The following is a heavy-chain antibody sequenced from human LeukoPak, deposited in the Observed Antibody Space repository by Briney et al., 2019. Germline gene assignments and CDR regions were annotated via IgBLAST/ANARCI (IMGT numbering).Heavy chain of an antibody. CDR3: TRSIHRHSWLDP. J-gene: IGHJ5*02. D-gene: IGHD1-26*01. CDR1: GYTFTGYY. Sequence: ASVKVSCKASGYTFTGYYIHWVRQAPGQGLEWMAWINPNSGVTNYAQNFQGRVTLTRDTSITTAYMELSSLRSDDTAVYYCTRSIHRHSWLDPWGEGTLVTVSS. V-gene: IGHV1-2*02. CDR2: INPNSGVT.